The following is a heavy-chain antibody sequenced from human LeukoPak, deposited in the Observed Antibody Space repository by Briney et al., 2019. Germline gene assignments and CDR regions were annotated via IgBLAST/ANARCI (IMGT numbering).Heavy chain of an antibody. Sequence: PSETLSLTCTVTGGSISSYYWSWIRQPPGKGLEWIGNIYYSGSTNYNPSLKSRVTISVDTSKNQFSLKLSSVTAADTAVYYCARQVVTAITFDYWGRGTLVTVSS. J-gene: IGHJ4*02. CDR3: ARQVVTAITFDY. CDR1: GGSISSYY. D-gene: IGHD2-21*02. CDR2: IYYSGST. V-gene: IGHV4-59*08.